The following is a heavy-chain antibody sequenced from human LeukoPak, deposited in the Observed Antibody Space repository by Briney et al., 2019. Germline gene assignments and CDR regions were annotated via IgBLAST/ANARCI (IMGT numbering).Heavy chain of an antibody. CDR2: IYDNGRF. D-gene: IGHD3-22*01. V-gene: IGHV4-59*01. CDR1: GGSISGYY. Sequence: SETLSLTCTVPGGSISGYYWSWIRQTPGKGLERIGYIYDNGRFNYNPSLKSRVTISIDTSKNRFSLRLRSVTAADTAVYYCARTGDSSGYAYYFDYWGQGTLVTVSS. CDR3: ARTGDSSGYAYYFDY. J-gene: IGHJ4*02.